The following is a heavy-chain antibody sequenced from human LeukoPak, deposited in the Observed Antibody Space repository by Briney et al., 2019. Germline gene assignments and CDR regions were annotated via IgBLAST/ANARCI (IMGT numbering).Heavy chain of an antibody. J-gene: IGHJ4*02. V-gene: IGHV4-38-2*02. D-gene: IGHD3-16*01. CDR2: IYHSGST. CDR1: GYSISSGYY. CDR3: ARSSYDYVRIDFDY. Sequence: PSETLSLTCTVSGYSISSGYYWGWIRQPPGKGLEWIGSIYHSGSTYYNPSLKSRVTISVDTSKNQFSLKLSSVTAADTAVYYCARSSYDYVRIDFDYWGQGTLVTVSS.